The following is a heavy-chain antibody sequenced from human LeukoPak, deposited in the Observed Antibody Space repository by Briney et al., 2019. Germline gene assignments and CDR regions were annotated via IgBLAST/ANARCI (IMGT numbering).Heavy chain of an antibody. J-gene: IGHJ3*02. Sequence: GSSVKVSCKASGGTFSSYAISWVRQAPGQGLEWMGRIIPILGTANYAQKFQGRVTITADKSTSTAYMELSSLRSEDTAVYYCASLVDTAMVTEDDAFDIWGQGTMVTVSS. V-gene: IGHV1-69*04. CDR2: IIPILGTA. CDR1: GGTFSSYA. D-gene: IGHD5-18*01. CDR3: ASLVDTAMVTEDDAFDI.